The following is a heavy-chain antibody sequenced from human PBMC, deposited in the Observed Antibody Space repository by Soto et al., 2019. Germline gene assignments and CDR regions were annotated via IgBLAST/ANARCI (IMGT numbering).Heavy chain of an antibody. J-gene: IGHJ4*02. V-gene: IGHV3-48*02. CDR2: INRGGTAM. CDR3: VRDFDWNFDY. D-gene: IGHD3-9*01. Sequence: VPLVDSGGGVVQPGGSLRLSCAASGFTFSIYSMNWIRQAPGKGLEWVSYINRGGTAMYYADSVKGRFTVSRDDAKNALYLEMNSLRDEDTAVDDCVRDFDWNFDYGGQGTLVTVTS. CDR1: GFTFSIYS.